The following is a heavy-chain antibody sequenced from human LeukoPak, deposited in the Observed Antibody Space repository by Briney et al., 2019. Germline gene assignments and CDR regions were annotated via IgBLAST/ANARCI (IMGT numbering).Heavy chain of an antibody. CDR3: ARESVLGESLHDY. V-gene: IGHV1-46*01. D-gene: IGHD3-16*01. Sequence: ASVNVSFTASGYTFTSYYMHWVRQAPGQGLEWMGIINPSGGSTSYAQKFQGRVTMTRDTSTSTVYMELSSLRSEDTAVYYCARESVLGESLHDYWGQGTLVTVSS. CDR1: GYTFTSYY. J-gene: IGHJ4*02. CDR2: INPSGGST.